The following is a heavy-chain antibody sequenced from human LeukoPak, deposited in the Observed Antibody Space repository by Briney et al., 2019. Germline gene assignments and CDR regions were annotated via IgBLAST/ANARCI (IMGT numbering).Heavy chain of an antibody. D-gene: IGHD3-22*01. J-gene: IGHJ3*02. CDR2: IYYSGST. Sequence: PSETLSLTCTVSGGSISSNSYYWGWIRQPPGKGLEWIGRIYYSGSTYYNPSLKSRVTISVDSSKNQFSLKLSSVTAADTAVYYCAKERSSGFDAFDIWGQGTMVTVSS. V-gene: IGHV4-39*07. CDR1: GGSISSNSYY. CDR3: AKERSSGFDAFDI.